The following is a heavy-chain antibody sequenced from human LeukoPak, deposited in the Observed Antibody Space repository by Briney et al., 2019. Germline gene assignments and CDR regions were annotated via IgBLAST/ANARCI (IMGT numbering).Heavy chain of an antibody. CDR1: GFTFSDHH. D-gene: IGHD7-27*01. CDR3: ARVRYWGGVDY. CDR2: IRNKVNSYTT. Sequence: GSLRLSCAASGFTFSDHHMDWVRQAPGKGLEWVGRIRNKVNSYTTEYAASVKDRFTISRDDSENSLYLQMNSLKTEDTAVYYCARVRYWGGVDYWGQGALVTVSS. V-gene: IGHV3-72*01. J-gene: IGHJ4*02.